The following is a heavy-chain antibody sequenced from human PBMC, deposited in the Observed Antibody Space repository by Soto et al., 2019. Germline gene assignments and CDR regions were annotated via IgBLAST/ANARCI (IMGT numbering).Heavy chain of an antibody. Sequence: GASVKVSCKASGYTFTSYYMHWVRQAPGQGLEWMGIINPSGGSTSYAQKFQGRVTMTRDTSTSTVYMELSSLRSEDTAVYYCARAPGYSYGPAAYYGMDVWGQGTTVTSP. V-gene: IGHV1-46*01. CDR1: GYTFTSYY. D-gene: IGHD5-18*01. CDR3: ARAPGYSYGPAAYYGMDV. CDR2: INPSGGST. J-gene: IGHJ6*02.